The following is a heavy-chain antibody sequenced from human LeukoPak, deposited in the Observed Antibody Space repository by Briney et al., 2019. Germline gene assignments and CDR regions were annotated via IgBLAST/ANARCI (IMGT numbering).Heavy chain of an antibody. V-gene: IGHV3-74*01. CDR3: AREHNTAAAIDY. Sequence: GGSLRLSCEASGFTFSSYWMHWVRQDPGNGIVWVSRMNSDGSSTSHADSVRGGFTISRDNAKNTLYLQMNSLRAEDTAVYYCAREHNTAAAIDYWGQGTLVTVSS. D-gene: IGHD6-13*01. J-gene: IGHJ4*02. CDR2: MNSDGSST. CDR1: GFTFSSYW.